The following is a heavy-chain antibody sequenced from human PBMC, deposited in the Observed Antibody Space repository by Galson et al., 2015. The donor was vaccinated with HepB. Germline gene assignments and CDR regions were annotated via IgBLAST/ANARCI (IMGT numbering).Heavy chain of an antibody. Sequence: SLRLSCAASRFTFSSYTMHWVRQAPGKGLEWVAFISYDGSNKNFADSVKGRFTISRDNSRNTLYLQMHSLSLEDTAVYYCARSFMVAANHLDHWGQGTLVIVSS. D-gene: IGHD2-15*01. J-gene: IGHJ4*02. CDR1: RFTFSSYT. CDR2: ISYDGSNK. V-gene: IGHV3-30-3*01. CDR3: ARSFMVAANHLDH.